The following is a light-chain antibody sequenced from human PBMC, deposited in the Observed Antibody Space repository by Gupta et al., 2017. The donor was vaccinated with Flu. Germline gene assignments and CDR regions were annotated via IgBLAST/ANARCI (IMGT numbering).Light chain of an antibody. J-gene: IGLJ3*02. V-gene: IGLV4-69*01. CDR1: SWHSSDA. CDR2: LNSDGSH. CDR3: QTWGTGIQV. Sequence: QLVLTQSPSASASLGASVKLTCTLSSWHSSDAIAWHQQQPEKGPRYLMKLNSDGSHSKGDVIPDRFSGSSSGAERYLTISSLQAEDEDDYYCQTWGTGIQVFGGGTKLTVL.